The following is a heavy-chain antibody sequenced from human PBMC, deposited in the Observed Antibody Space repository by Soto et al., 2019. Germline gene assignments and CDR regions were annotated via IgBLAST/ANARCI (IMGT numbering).Heavy chain of an antibody. D-gene: IGHD3-3*01. CDR2: ISAYNGNT. J-gene: IGHJ6*02. CDR3: ARRITIFGVADYYYYYGMDV. Sequence: ASVKVSCKASGYTFTSYGISWVRQAPGQGLEWMGWISAYNGNTNYAQKLQGRVTMTTDTSTSTAYMELRSLRSDDTAVYYCARRITIFGVADYYYYYGMDVWGQGTTVTVLL. V-gene: IGHV1-18*01. CDR1: GYTFTSYG.